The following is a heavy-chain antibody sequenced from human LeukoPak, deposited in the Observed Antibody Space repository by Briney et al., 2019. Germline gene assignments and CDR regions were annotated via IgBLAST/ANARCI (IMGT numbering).Heavy chain of an antibody. J-gene: IGHJ6*03. CDR3: ARVFDSGSQAYFYYMDV. V-gene: IGHV4-59*01. CDR1: GGSIRGYY. D-gene: IGHD3-10*01. CDR2: IYSSGST. Sequence: SETLSLTCNVSGGSIRGYYWGWIWQPPGKGLEWIGYIYSSGSTNYNPSLKSRVTMSVDTSKNQFSLKVSSVTAADTAVYYCARVFDSGSQAYFYYMDVWGKGTTVTISS.